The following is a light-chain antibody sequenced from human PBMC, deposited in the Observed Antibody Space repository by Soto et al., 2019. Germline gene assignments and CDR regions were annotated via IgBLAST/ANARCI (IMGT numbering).Light chain of an antibody. V-gene: IGKV3-20*01. Sequence: EIVLTQSPGTLSLSPGERATLSCRASQSVSSSYLAWYQQKPGQAPRLLIYGASSRATGIPDRFSGSGSGTDFTLTISRLEPEDFAVYHCQQDGSSKTFGQGTKVEIK. CDR3: QQDGSSKT. CDR1: QSVSSSY. J-gene: IGKJ1*01. CDR2: GAS.